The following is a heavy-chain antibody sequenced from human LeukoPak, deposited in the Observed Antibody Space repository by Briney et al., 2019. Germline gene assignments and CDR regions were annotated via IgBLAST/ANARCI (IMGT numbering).Heavy chain of an antibody. D-gene: IGHD3-22*01. J-gene: IGHJ4*02. V-gene: IGHV5-51*01. CDR1: GYSFTSYW. CDR3: ARAYYYDSSALTPFDY. CDR2: IYPADSDT. Sequence: GESLKISCKGSGYSFTSYWIGWVRQMPGKGLEWMGIIYPADSDTRYSPSFQGQVTISSDKSVSTAYLQWSSLKASDTAMYYCARAYYYDSSALTPFDYWGQGTLVTVSS.